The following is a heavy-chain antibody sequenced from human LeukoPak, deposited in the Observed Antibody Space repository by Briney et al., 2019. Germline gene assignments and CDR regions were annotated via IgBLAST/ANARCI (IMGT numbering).Heavy chain of an antibody. Sequence: SVKVSCKASGGTFSSYAISWVRQAPGQGLEWMGGIIPIFGTANYAQKFQGRVTITADESTSTAYMEPSSLRSEDTAVYYCARDGAPDFWSGYYQCGYWGQGTLVTVSS. CDR1: GGTFSSYA. CDR2: IIPIFGTA. CDR3: ARDGAPDFWSGYYQCGY. V-gene: IGHV1-69*13. J-gene: IGHJ4*02. D-gene: IGHD3-3*01.